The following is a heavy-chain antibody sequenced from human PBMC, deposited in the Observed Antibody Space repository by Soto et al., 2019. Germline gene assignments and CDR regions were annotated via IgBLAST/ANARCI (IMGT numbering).Heavy chain of an antibody. Sequence: ASVNVSCKASGGTFSSYTISWVRQTPGQGLEWMGRIIPILGIANYAQKFQGRVTITADKSTSTAYMELSSLRSEDTAVYYCASPGQYSGYENYYYYMDVWGKGTTVTVSS. D-gene: IGHD5-12*01. CDR2: IIPILGIA. V-gene: IGHV1-69*02. CDR3: ASPGQYSGYENYYYYMDV. J-gene: IGHJ6*03. CDR1: GGTFSSYT.